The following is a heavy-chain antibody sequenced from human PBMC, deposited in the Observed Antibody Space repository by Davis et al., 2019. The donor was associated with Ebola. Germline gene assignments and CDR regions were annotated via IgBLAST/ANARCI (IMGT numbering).Heavy chain of an antibody. V-gene: IGHV3-30*19. CDR2: MSYAGSNK. CDR1: GFTFTSYG. CDR3: ARGDIVVVPDAINYMDV. D-gene: IGHD2-2*02. Sequence: PGGSLRLSCAASGFTFTSYGMHWVRQAPGKGLEWVALMSYAGSNKYYADSVKGRFTISRDNSKNTLYLQMNSLRTEDTAVYYCARGDIVVVPDAINYMDVWGKGTTVTVSS. J-gene: IGHJ6*03.